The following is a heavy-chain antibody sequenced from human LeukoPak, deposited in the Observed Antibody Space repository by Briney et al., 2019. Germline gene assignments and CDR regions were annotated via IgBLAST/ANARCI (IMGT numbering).Heavy chain of an antibody. J-gene: IGHJ4*02. CDR3: AQKDADTTMVPHY. CDR2: VYWNDAK. V-gene: IGHV2-5*01. D-gene: IGHD5-18*01. CDR1: GFSLSSPGVG. Sequence: SGPTLVKPTHTLTLTCTCSGFSLSSPGVGVGWIRQPPGKALEWLALVYWNDAKRYSPSLRSRLTITKDSTQKQVVLTMTKMDPVDTATYYCAQKDADTTMVPHYWGQGILVTVSS.